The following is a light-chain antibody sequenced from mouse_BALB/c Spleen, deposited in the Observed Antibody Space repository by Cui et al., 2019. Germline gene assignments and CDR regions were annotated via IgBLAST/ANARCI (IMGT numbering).Light chain of an antibody. Sequence: QLVPTQSPAIMSASLGEEITLTCSASSSVSYMHWYQQKSGTSPKLLIYSTSNRGSGVPSRFRGSGSGTFYSLTISSVEAEDAADYYGQQWSSDLTFGGGTKLEIK. V-gene: IGKV4-80*01. CDR2: STS. CDR1: SSVSY. CDR3: QQWSSDLT. J-gene: IGKJ2*01.